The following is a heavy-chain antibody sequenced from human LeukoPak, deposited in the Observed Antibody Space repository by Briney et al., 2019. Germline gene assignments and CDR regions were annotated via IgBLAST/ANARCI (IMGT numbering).Heavy chain of an antibody. V-gene: IGHV4-61*02. CDR2: IYTSGST. J-gene: IGHJ6*03. CDR3: ARVHYGSGSYYYYYYYMDV. Sequence: SETLSLTCTVSGGSISSGSYYWSWIRQPAGKGLEWIGRIYTSGSTNYNPSLKSRVTISVDTSKNQFSLKLSSVTAADTAVYYCARVHYGSGSYYYYYYYMDVWGKGTTVTISS. CDR1: GGSISSGSYY. D-gene: IGHD3-10*01.